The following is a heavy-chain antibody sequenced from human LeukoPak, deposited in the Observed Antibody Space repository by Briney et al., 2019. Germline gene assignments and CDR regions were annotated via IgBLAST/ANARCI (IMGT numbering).Heavy chain of an antibody. CDR1: GFTFSSNG. CDR3: ARDSGGDDYFDL. D-gene: IGHD2-21*01. Sequence: GGSLRLSCAASGFTFSSNGMNWVRQAPGKGLEWVAFIRYDGSNKYYADSVKGRFTISRDNSKNTLYLQMNSLRAEDTAVYYCARDSGGDDYFDLWGQGTLVTVSS. CDR2: IRYDGSNK. V-gene: IGHV3-30*02. J-gene: IGHJ4*02.